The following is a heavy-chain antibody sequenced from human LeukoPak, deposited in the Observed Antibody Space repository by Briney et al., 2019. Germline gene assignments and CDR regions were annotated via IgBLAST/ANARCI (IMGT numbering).Heavy chain of an antibody. V-gene: IGHV3-7*01. CDR2: IKQDGSEE. Sequence: PGGSLRLSCEGYGFNFGDFSLHWVRQSPGKGLEWVANIKQDGSEEHYADSVKGRFTISRDNAKNSLYLQMNSLRVEDTAVYYCARGTSPFLTDFDYWGQGNLVTVSS. CDR3: ARGTSPFLTDFDY. D-gene: IGHD3-9*01. J-gene: IGHJ4*02. CDR1: GFNFGDFS.